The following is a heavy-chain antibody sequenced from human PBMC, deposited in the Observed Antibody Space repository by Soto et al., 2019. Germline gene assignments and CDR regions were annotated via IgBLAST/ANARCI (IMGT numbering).Heavy chain of an antibody. CDR1: GFTFSSYA. CDR3: ASGHCDDICYHDY. V-gene: IGHV3-23*01. D-gene: IGHD2-21*02. CDR2: ISGSGGST. J-gene: IGHJ4*02. Sequence: GGSLRLSCAASGFTFSSYAMSWVRQAPGKGLEWVSAISGSGGSTYYADSVKGRFTITRDTSASTAYLELSSLRSEDTAVYYCASGHCDDICYHDYWGQGTLVTVSS.